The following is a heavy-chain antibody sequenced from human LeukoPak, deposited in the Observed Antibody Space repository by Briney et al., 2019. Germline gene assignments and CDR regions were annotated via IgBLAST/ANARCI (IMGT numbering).Heavy chain of an antibody. CDR3: TEYSGSSPLGVDV. D-gene: IGHD1-26*01. CDR2: IRSKAYGGTT. CDR1: GFTFGDYA. J-gene: IGHJ6*02. Sequence: GGSLRLSCTASGFTFGDYAMSWVRQAPGKGLEWVGFIRSKAYGGTTEYDASVKGRFTISRDDSKSIAYLQMNSLKTEDTAGYYWTEYSGSSPLGVDVWGQGATVTVSS. V-gene: IGHV3-49*04.